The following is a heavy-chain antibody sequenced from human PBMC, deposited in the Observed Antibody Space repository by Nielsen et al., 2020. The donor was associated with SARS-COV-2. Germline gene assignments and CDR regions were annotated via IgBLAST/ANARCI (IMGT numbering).Heavy chain of an antibody. D-gene: IGHD6-13*01. CDR1: GFPFSSYE. CDR3: ARVGGSSWYFDN. CDR2: IDGNGRNI. Sequence: GESLKISCAASGFPFSSYEMNWVRQAPGKALEWLSYIDGNGRNIFYPDSVKGRFTISRDNAENSLSLQMNSLRVEDTAVYYCARVGGSSWYFDNWGQGTLVTVSS. V-gene: IGHV3-48*03. J-gene: IGHJ4*02.